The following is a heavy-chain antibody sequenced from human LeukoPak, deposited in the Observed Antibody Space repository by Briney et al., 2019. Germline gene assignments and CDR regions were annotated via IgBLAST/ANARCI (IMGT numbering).Heavy chain of an antibody. CDR1: GGSISSGSYY. Sequence: SETLSLTCTVSGGSISSGSYYWGWIRQPPGKGLEWIGSIYYSGSTYYNPSLKSRVTISVDTSKNQFSLKLSSVTAADTAVYYCARGVKLGSGSYYPTYYYYYMDVWGKGTTVTVSS. J-gene: IGHJ6*03. CDR2: IYYSGST. V-gene: IGHV4-39*07. D-gene: IGHD3-10*01. CDR3: ARGVKLGSGSYYPTYYYYYMDV.